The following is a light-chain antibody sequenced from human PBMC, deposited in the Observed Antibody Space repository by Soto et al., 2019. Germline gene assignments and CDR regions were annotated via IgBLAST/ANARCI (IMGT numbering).Light chain of an antibody. J-gene: IGKJ1*01. CDR3: HQYSNYPWT. Sequence: DIQMTQSPSSLSASVGDRVTITCRASQEIGGYLNWYQQKPGKAPELLIYAASSLQSGVPSRFSGSGSGTEFTLTISSLQPDDFATYYCHQYSNYPWTFGQGTKVDIK. CDR1: QEIGGY. V-gene: IGKV1-16*01. CDR2: AAS.